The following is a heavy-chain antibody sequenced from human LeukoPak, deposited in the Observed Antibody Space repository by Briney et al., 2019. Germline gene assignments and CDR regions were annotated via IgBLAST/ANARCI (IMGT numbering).Heavy chain of an antibody. CDR2: ISGSGGST. CDR3: AKDLAATYYYYYGMDV. D-gene: IGHD2-15*01. J-gene: IGHJ6*02. V-gene: IGHV3-23*01. CDR1: GFTFSSYA. Sequence: GGSLRLSCAASGFTFSSYAVSWVRQAPGKGLEWVSAISGSGGSTYYADSVKGRFTISRDNSKNTLYLQMNSLRAEDTAVYYCAKDLAATYYYYYGMDVWGQGTTVTVSS.